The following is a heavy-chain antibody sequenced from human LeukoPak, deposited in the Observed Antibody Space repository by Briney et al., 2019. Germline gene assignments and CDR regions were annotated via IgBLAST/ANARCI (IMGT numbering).Heavy chain of an antibody. J-gene: IGHJ6*02. V-gene: IGHV1-2*06. CDR1: GGTFSSYA. CDR3: ARGRFYYYYGMDV. Sequence: ASVKVSCKASGGTFSSYAISWVRQAPGQGLEWMGRINPNSGGTNYAQKFQGRVTMTRDTSISTAYMELSRLRSDDTAVYYCARGRFYYYYGMDVWGQGTTVTVSS. CDR2: INPNSGGT.